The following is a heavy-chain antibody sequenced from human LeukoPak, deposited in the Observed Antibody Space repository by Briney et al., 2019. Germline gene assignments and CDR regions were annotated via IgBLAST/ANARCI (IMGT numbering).Heavy chain of an antibody. J-gene: IGHJ4*02. D-gene: IGHD2-2*01. V-gene: IGHV4-61*02. CDR1: GGSISSGSYY. CDR3: ARDAGGYCSSTSCRYYFDY. Sequence: SETLSLTCTVSGGSISSGSYYWSWIRQPAGKGLEWIGRIYTSGSTNYNPSLKSRVTISVDTSKNQFSLKLSSVTAADTAVYYCARDAGGYCSSTSCRYYFDYWGQGTLVTVSS. CDR2: IYTSGST.